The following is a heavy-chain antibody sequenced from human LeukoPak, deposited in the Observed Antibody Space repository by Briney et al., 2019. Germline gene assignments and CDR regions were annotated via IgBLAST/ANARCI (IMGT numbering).Heavy chain of an antibody. Sequence: GESLKISCKGSGYSFSTYWIAWVRQMPGKGLELMGVIYPGDSDTRDSPSFQGQVTISADKSISTAYLQWNSLKASDTAIYYCARLATAIVARYFDYWGQGTLVTVSS. J-gene: IGHJ4*02. CDR2: IYPGDSDT. D-gene: IGHD5-18*01. V-gene: IGHV5-51*01. CDR1: GYSFSTYW. CDR3: ARLATAIVARYFDY.